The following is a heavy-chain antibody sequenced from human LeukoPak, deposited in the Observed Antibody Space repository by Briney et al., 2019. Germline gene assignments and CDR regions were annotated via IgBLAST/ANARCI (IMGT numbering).Heavy chain of an antibody. CDR3: AKDFGRVLVAASA. Sequence: GGSLRLSCAASGFTFSNYAMSWVRQAPGKGLEWVSATGGSGRSTDYADSVKGRFTISRDNSKNMVYLQMNSLRAEDTALYYCAKDFGRVLVAASAWGQGTMVTASS. D-gene: IGHD2-15*01. V-gene: IGHV3-23*01. CDR2: TGGSGRST. J-gene: IGHJ3*01. CDR1: GFTFSNYA.